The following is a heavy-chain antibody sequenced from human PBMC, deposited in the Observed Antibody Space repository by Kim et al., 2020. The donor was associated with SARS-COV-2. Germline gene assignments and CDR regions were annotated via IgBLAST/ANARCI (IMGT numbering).Heavy chain of an antibody. CDR3: ARGFYGSGSYCLVY. V-gene: IGHV3-30*01. Sequence: AASVKGRFTITRDNSKNTLYLQMNSLRAEDTAVYYCARGFYGSGSYCLVYWGQGTLVTVSS. D-gene: IGHD3-10*01. J-gene: IGHJ4*02.